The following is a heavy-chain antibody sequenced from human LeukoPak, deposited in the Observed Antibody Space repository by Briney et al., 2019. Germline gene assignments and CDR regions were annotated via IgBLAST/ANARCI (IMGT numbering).Heavy chain of an antibody. CDR1: GYTLTEFP. Sequence: GASVKVSCKVSGYTLTEFPMHWVRQAPGKGLEWMGGFDPEDGETIYAQKFQGRVTMTEDTSKDTAYMELSSLRSEDTAVYYCATDIVVVPAAIQPEFDSWGKGTLVTVSS. CDR3: ATDIVVVPAAIQPEFDS. D-gene: IGHD2-2*02. V-gene: IGHV1-24*01. CDR2: FDPEDGET. J-gene: IGHJ4*02.